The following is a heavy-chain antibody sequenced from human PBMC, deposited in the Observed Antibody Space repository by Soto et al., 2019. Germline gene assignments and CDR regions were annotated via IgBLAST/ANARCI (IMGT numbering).Heavy chain of an antibody. CDR2: ISWNSGSI. D-gene: IGHD1-26*01. J-gene: IGHJ2*01. CDR1: GFTFDDYA. V-gene: IGHV3-9*01. Sequence: EVQLVESGGGLVQPGRSLRLSCAASGFTFDDYAMHWVRQAPGKGLEWVSCISWNSGSIGYADSVKGRFTISRDNAKNYMDLQMNSLRAEDPALYDCAKSGLTLRVHRLDWSFDLWGRGTLVTVSS. CDR3: AKSGLTLRVHRLDWSFDL.